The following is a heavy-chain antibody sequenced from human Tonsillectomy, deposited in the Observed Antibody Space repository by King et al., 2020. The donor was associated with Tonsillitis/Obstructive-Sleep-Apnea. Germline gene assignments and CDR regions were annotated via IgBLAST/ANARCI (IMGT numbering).Heavy chain of an antibody. Sequence: VQLVESGGGVVQPGRSLRLSCAASGFTFSSYGMHWVRQAPGKGLEWVAVIWYDGSNKYYADSVKGRFTISGDNSKNTLYLQMNSLRAEDTAVYYCARDREGDLLDYWGQGTLVTVSS. J-gene: IGHJ4*02. CDR3: ARDREGDLLDY. V-gene: IGHV3-33*01. CDR1: GFTFSSYG. D-gene: IGHD3-10*01. CDR2: IWYDGSNK.